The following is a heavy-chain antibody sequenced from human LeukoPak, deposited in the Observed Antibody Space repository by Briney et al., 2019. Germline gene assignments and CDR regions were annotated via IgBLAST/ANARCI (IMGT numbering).Heavy chain of an antibody. J-gene: IGHJ4*02. Sequence: SETLSLTCTVSGGSISSSSYYWGWIRQPTGEGLEWIGSIYYSGSTYYNPSLKSRVTISVDTSKNQFSLKLSSVTAADTAVYYCARLLHGDYDGYYFDYWGQGTLVTVSS. D-gene: IGHD4-17*01. CDR2: IYYSGST. CDR1: GGSISSSSYY. CDR3: ARLLHGDYDGYYFDY. V-gene: IGHV4-39*01.